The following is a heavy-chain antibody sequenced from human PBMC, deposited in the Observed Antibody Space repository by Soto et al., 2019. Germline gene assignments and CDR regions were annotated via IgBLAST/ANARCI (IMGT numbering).Heavy chain of an antibody. V-gene: IGHV4-4*07. CDR2: IYTSGST. CDR1: GGSISSYY. Sequence: SETLSLTCTVSGGSISSYYWSWIRQPAGKGLEWIGRIYTSGSTNYNPSLKSRVTISVDTSKNQFSLKLIPVTGADSAIYYCAREGGYVDYWGQGTLVTVSS. J-gene: IGHJ4*02. CDR3: AREGGYVDY. D-gene: IGHD1-1*01.